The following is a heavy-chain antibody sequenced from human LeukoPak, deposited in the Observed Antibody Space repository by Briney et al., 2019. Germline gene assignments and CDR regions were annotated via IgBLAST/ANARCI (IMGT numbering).Heavy chain of an antibody. CDR2: ITSDGRTT. J-gene: IGHJ4*02. V-gene: IGHV3-74*01. Sequence: GGSLSLYCAASGFTFSSTWMHWFRQGAGKGLVWVSRITSDGRTTIYADSVKGRFSISRDNAKNTLYLQMNSLRAEDTAVYYCARDRYYVPDYWGQGTLVTVSS. CDR3: ARDRYYVPDY. CDR1: GFTFSSTW. D-gene: IGHD3-10*02.